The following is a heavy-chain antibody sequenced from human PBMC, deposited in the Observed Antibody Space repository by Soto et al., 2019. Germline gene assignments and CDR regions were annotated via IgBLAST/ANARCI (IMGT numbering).Heavy chain of an antibody. CDR2: IYQSGST. V-gene: IGHV4-31*03. D-gene: IGHD5-12*01. CDR3: ARDSTMTSAWRGLDV. CDR1: NGSSSIDKFF. Sequence: QVQLQESGPGLVKPSQTLSLTCTVSNGSSSIDKFFWAWVRQHPGKGLEWIGYIYQSGSTYYNPSLQSRLTISIDTSKNQFSLKLTSVTAAYTAIYYCARDSTMTSAWRGLDVWGQGTTVTVSS. J-gene: IGHJ6*02.